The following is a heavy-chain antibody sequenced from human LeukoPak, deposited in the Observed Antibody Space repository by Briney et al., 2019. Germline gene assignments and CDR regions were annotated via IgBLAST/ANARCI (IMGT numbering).Heavy chain of an antibody. CDR2: INHSGTT. D-gene: IGHD3-10*01. CDR1: GESFTGYY. Sequence: SETLSLTCAVYGESFTGYYRGWIRQPPGKGLEWIGEINHSGTTNYNPSLKSRVTISVDSSKNQFSLKLTSVTAADTAVYYCASRTVGLLWFGDPSLYFDYWSQGTLVTVSS. J-gene: IGHJ4*02. V-gene: IGHV4-34*01. CDR3: ASRTVGLLWFGDPSLYFDY.